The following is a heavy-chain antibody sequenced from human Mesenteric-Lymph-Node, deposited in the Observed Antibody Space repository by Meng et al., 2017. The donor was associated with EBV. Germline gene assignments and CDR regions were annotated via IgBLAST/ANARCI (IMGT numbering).Heavy chain of an antibody. CDR3: ARGATSVFDL. V-gene: IGHV6-1*01. J-gene: IGHJ2*01. CDR1: GDSVSSSSAA. CDR2: TYYRSKWYN. Sequence: QVQLQQSGPGLVKPSQTLSLTWVISGDSVSSSSAAWTWIRPSPSRGLEWLGRTYYRSKWYNDYAVFVKSRITINPDTSKNQFSLQLNSVTPEDTAVYYCARGATSVFDLWGRGTLVTVSS.